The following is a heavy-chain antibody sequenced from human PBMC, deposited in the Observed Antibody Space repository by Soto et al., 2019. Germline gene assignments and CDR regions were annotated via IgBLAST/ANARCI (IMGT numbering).Heavy chain of an antibody. Sequence: EVQLVESGGGLVQPGRSRRLSCTASGFTFDDYTMYWVRQAPGKGLEWVSLITYDSRKVDYADSVRGRFSISRDNAKNSLYLQMDSLRTEDTATYFCAKGRGNFAYNAYRPMDYWGQGTLVTVSS. CDR1: GFTFDDYT. V-gene: IGHV3-9*01. J-gene: IGHJ4*02. CDR2: ITYDSRKV. D-gene: IGHD4-4*01. CDR3: AKGRGNFAYNAYRPMDY.